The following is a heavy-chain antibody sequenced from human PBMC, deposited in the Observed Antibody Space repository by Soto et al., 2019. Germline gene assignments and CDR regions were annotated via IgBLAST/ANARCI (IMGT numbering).Heavy chain of an antibody. CDR1: TFTFNTYS. CDR2: ISSSGSTV. CDR3: ARDFRDSTIFGVTIISAFDM. Sequence: GGSLRLSCAASTFTFNTYSMNWVRQAPGKGLEWISYISSSGSTVHYADAVKGRFTISRDNAKNSLHLQMNSLRVEDTAVYYCARDFRDSTIFGVTIISAFDMWGQGTMVTVS. D-gene: IGHD3-3*01. V-gene: IGHV3-48*01. J-gene: IGHJ3*02.